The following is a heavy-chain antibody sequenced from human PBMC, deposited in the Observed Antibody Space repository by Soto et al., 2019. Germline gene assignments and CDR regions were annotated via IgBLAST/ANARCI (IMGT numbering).Heavy chain of an antibody. Sequence: SETLSLTCTVSGGSINGYYWTWVLQSPTNGLEWIGYFHFSGSTKYNPSLERRLTISADTSKNQISLTLSSVTAADTAVYYCARASGYSYGYDAFFDNWGQGTLVTVSS. V-gene: IGHV4-59*01. CDR3: ARASGYSYGYDAFFDN. CDR1: GGSINGYY. J-gene: IGHJ4*01. D-gene: IGHD5-18*01. CDR2: FHFSGST.